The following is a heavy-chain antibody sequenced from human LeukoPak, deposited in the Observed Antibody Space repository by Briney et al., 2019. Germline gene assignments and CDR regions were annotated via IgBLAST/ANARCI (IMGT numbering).Heavy chain of an antibody. CDR2: ISGSGGST. J-gene: IGHJ4*02. V-gene: IGHV3-23*01. CDR1: GFTFSSYA. CDR3: AKEGPDILTGYYRPEYYFDY. D-gene: IGHD3-9*01. Sequence: GGSLRLSCAASGFTFSSYAMSWVRQAPGKGLEWVSAISGSGGSTYYADSVKGRFTISRDNSKNTLYLQMDSLRAEDTAVYYCAKEGPDILTGYYRPEYYFDYWGQGTLVTVSS.